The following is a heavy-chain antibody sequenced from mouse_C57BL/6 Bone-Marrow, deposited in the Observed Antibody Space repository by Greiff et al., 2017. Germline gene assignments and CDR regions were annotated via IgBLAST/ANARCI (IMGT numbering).Heavy chain of an antibody. D-gene: IGHD2-14*01. CDR3: ARGEYERFAY. V-gene: IGHV1-81*01. Sequence: QVQLQQSGAELARPGASVKLSCKASGYTFTSYGISWVKQRTGQGLEWIGEIYPRSGNTYYNEKFKGKATLTADKSSSTAYMELRSLTSEDSAVYFCARGEYERFAYWGQGTLVTVSA. J-gene: IGHJ3*01. CDR2: IYPRSGNT. CDR1: GYTFTSYG.